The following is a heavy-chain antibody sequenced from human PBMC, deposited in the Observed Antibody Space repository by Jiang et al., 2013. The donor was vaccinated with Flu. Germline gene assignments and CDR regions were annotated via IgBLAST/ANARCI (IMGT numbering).Heavy chain of an antibody. Sequence: LVESGGGLVXPGGSLRLSCAASGFTFRTYSVNWVRQAPGKGLEWVSYISSSGSPIYYADSVKGRFTISRDNAKNSLYLQMNSLRAEDTAVYYCATKDYDTLTGYYPPRPFDYWGQGTLVTVSS. V-gene: IGHV3-48*01. D-gene: IGHD3-9*01. CDR2: ISSSGSPI. J-gene: IGHJ4*02. CDR3: ATKDYDTLTGYYPPRPFDY. CDR1: GFTFRTYS.